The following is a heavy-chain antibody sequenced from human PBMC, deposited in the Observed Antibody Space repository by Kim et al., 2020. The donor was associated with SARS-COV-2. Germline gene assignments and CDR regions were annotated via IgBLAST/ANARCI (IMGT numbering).Heavy chain of an antibody. V-gene: IGHV3-74*01. J-gene: IGHJ3*02. CDR3: ARISGVKTPFDI. D-gene: IGHD3-3*01. Sequence: YTEAVKGRFSISRDNAKNTVYLQMNSLRAEDTGLYYCARISGVKTPFDIWGRGTMVTVSA.